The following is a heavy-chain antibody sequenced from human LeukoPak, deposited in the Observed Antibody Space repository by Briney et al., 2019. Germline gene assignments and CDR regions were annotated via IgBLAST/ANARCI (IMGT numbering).Heavy chain of an antibody. Sequence: GESLKISCKGSGYSFTNYLIAWVRQMPGKGLEWMGIIYPGDSDCTYSTSFQGRVTISADKSISTAYLQCGSLKASDTAMYYCARRAHLGYCSGGSCYNQAFDIWGQGTMVTVSS. CDR2: IYPGDSDC. CDR1: GYSFTNYL. D-gene: IGHD2-15*01. J-gene: IGHJ3*02. V-gene: IGHV5-51*01. CDR3: ARRAHLGYCSGGSCYNQAFDI.